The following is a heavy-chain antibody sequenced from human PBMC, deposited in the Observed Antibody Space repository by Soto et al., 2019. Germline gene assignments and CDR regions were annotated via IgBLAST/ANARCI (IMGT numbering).Heavy chain of an antibody. J-gene: IGHJ4*02. V-gene: IGHV3-74*01. CDR2: INSDGSVT. D-gene: IGHD3-10*01. CDR3: ARDRSLWFRDS. CDR1: GFTFSSYW. Sequence: EVQLVEFGGGLVQPGGSLRLSCAASGFTFSSYWMHWVRQAPGKGLEWVSRINSDGSVTTYADSVKGRFTISRDNAENTLYLQMNSLRAEETAVYYCARDRSLWFRDSWVQGTLVTVSS.